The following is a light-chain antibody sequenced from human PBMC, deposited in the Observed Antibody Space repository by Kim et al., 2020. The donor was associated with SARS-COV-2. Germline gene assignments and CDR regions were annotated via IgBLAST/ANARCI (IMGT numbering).Light chain of an antibody. J-gene: IGLJ1*01. CDR3: SSYAGSNTYV. CDR1: SVDVGAYTH. CDR2: EVA. Sequence: SYATACPATSVDVGAYTHVSWYQQHPGKAPKLLIYEVAKRPSGVPTRFSGSRSGNTASLTVSGLQAEDDADYYCSSYAGSNTYVFGTGTKVTVL. V-gene: IGLV2-8*01.